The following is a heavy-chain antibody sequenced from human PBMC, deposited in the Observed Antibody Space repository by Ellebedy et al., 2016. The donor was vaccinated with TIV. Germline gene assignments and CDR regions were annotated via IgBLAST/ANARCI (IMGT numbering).Heavy chain of an antibody. CDR3: ARDRGAAADPFFDY. D-gene: IGHD6-13*01. CDR2: ISSSSTI. CDR1: GFTFSSYS. J-gene: IGHJ4*02. V-gene: IGHV3-48*02. Sequence: GGSLRLSXAASGFTFSSYSMNWVRQAPGKGPEWVSYISSSSTIYYADSVKGRFTISRVNAKNSLYLQMNSLRDEDTAVYYCARDRGAAADPFFDYWGQGTLVTVSS.